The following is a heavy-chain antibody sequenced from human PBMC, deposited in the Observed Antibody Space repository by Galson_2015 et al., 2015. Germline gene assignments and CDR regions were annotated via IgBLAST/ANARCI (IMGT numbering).Heavy chain of an antibody. D-gene: IGHD3-16*01. J-gene: IGHJ6*02. CDR1: GGTFSSYA. Sequence: SVKVSCKASGGTFSSYAISWVRQAPGQGLGWMGGIIPIFGIANYAQKFQGRVTITEDKSTSTAYMELSSLRSDDTAVNYCARRRPDPIGLHLGETVTDNCNYSYRMDDWGQGTLVTVS. CDR2: IIPIFGIA. V-gene: IGHV1-69*10. CDR3: ARRRPDPIGLHLGETVTDNCNYSYRMDD.